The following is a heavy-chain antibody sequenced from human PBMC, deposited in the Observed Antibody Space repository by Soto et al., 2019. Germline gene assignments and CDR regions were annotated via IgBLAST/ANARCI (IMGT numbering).Heavy chain of an antibody. CDR2: ISSSSSTM. Sequence: EVQLVESGGGLVQPGGSLRLSCAASGFTFSSYSMNWVRQAPGKGLEWVSYISSSSSTMYYADSVKGRFTISRDNAKNSLYLQMNSLRDEDTAVYYCARAPFSFRGGARGYYYGMDVWGQGTTVTVSS. CDR3: ARAPFSFRGGARGYYYGMDV. J-gene: IGHJ6*02. V-gene: IGHV3-48*02. D-gene: IGHD1-26*01. CDR1: GFTFSSYS.